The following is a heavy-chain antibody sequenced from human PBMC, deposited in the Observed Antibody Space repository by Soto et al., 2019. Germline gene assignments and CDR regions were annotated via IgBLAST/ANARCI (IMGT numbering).Heavy chain of an antibody. J-gene: IGHJ1*01. Sequence: EVQLVESGGGLVQPGGSLILSCTASGFPFSSYWMNWVRQAPGKGLVWISRSNSDASSTTYADSVKGRFTISRDNAENTLFLQMNSLRVDDTAVYYCARGYYGSEGTEYFQHWGRGTLVTVSS. CDR1: GFPFSSYW. CDR3: ARGYYGSEGTEYFQH. CDR2: SNSDASST. V-gene: IGHV3-74*03. D-gene: IGHD3-10*01.